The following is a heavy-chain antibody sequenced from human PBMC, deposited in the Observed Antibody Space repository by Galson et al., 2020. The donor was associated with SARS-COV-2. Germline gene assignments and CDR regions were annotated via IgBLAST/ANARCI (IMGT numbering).Heavy chain of an antibody. Sequence: SETLSLTCTVSGGSISSSSYYWGWIRQPPGKGLEWIGSIYYSGSTYYNPSLKSRVTISVDTSKNQFSLKLSSVTAADTAVYYCRSYGLLNRFDYWGQGTLVTVSS. V-gene: IGHV4-39*07. CDR3: RSYGLLNRFDY. CDR1: GGSISSSSYY. D-gene: IGHD5-18*01. J-gene: IGHJ4*02. CDR2: IYYSGST.